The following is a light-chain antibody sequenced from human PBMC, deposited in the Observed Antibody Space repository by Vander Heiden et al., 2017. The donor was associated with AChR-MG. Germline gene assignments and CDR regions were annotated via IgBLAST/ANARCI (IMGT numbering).Light chain of an antibody. Sequence: SFVLTQPPSVSVSPGETATITCGGDNIGSKSVHWYQQLSGQGPVLVMYDDNNRPSGSPERFSGSTSVGTATLAIRGVEAGDEADYYCQVWDTTIDHHVVFGGGTKLTVL. V-gene: IGLV3-21*04. CDR3: QVWDTTIDHHVV. CDR1: NIGSKS. CDR2: DDN. J-gene: IGLJ2*01.